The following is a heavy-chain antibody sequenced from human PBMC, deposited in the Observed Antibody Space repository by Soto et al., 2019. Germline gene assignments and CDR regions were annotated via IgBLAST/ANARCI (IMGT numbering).Heavy chain of an antibody. Sequence: SETLSLTCTVSGGSISSYYWSWIRQPPGKGLEWIGYIYYSGSTNYNPSLKSRVTISVDTSKNQFSLKLSSVTAADTAVYYCARLRDSGYDPYFDYWGQGTLVTVPS. D-gene: IGHD5-12*01. V-gene: IGHV4-59*08. J-gene: IGHJ4*02. CDR2: IYYSGST. CDR3: ARLRDSGYDPYFDY. CDR1: GGSISSYY.